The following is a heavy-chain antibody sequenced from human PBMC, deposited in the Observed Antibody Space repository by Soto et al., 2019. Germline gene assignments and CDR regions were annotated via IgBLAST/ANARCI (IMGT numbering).Heavy chain of an antibody. CDR3: AFGSYYYDSSGYYHY. CDR2: IYYSGST. V-gene: IGHV4-30-4*01. D-gene: IGHD3-22*01. Sequence: PSETLSLTCTVSGGSISSGHYYWSWLRQPPGKGLEWIGYIYYSGSTYYNPSLKSRVTISVDTSKNQFSLKLSSVTAADTAVYYCAFGSYYYDSSGYYHYWGQRTLVTVSS. J-gene: IGHJ4*02. CDR1: GGSISSGHYY.